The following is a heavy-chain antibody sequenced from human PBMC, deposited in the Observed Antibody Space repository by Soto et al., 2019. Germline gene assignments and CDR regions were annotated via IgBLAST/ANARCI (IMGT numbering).Heavy chain of an antibody. J-gene: IGHJ6*02. CDR2: ISSRSRAI. V-gene: IGHV3-48*02. CDR3: ARDGERGYDMDV. D-gene: IGHD1-1*01. CDR1: GFTFSSYT. Sequence: EVQLVESGGGLVQPGGSLRLSCAASGFTFSSYTMNWVRQAPGKGLEWVSYISSRSRAIYYADAVKGRFTVSRDNAKNSLYLQMNSLRDEDTAIYYCARDGERGYDMDVWGQGTTVTVSS.